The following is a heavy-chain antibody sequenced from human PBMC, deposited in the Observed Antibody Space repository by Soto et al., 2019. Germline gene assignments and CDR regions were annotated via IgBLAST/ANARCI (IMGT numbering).Heavy chain of an antibody. CDR2: SYYSGST. CDR3: ARRQNWNNLFDT. V-gene: IGHV4-59*08. Sequence: SETLSLTCTVSGGSITNNYWSWIRQSPGKGLEWIGCSYYSGSTSYNPSLRSRVTISIDTSKTQFSLRLRSVTAADTAVYYCARRQNWNNLFDTWGQGALVTVSS. D-gene: IGHD1-1*01. CDR1: GGSITNNY. J-gene: IGHJ5*02.